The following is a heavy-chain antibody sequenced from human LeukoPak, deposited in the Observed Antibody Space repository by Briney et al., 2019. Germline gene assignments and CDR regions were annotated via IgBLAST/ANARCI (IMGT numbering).Heavy chain of an antibody. Sequence: SETLSLTCTVSGGSISSSSYYWGWIRQPPGKGLEWIGSIYYSGSTYYNPSLKSRVTISVDTSKNQFSLKLSSVTAADTAVYYCARYGSGSYYNVIGSNWFDPWGQGTLVTVSS. CDR2: IYYSGST. CDR1: GGSISSSSYY. V-gene: IGHV4-39*01. CDR3: ARYGSGSYYNVIGSNWFDP. J-gene: IGHJ5*02. D-gene: IGHD3-10*01.